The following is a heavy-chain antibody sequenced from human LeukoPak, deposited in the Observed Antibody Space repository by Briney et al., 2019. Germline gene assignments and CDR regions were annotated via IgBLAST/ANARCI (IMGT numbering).Heavy chain of an antibody. Sequence: GGSLRLSCAASGFTFSSYSMNWVRQAPGKGLEWVSSISSSSSYIYYADSVKGRFTISRDNAKNSLYLQMNSLRAEDTAVYYCARDENSNRYYYYGMDVWGKGTTVTVSS. CDR1: GFTFSSYS. J-gene: IGHJ6*04. CDR3: ARDENSNRYYYYGMDV. CDR2: ISSSSSYI. V-gene: IGHV3-21*01. D-gene: IGHD4-11*01.